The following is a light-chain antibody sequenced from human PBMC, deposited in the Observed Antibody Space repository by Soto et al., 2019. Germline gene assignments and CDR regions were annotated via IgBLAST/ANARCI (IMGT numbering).Light chain of an antibody. CDR3: QAWDSSTANVV. V-gene: IGLV3-1*01. CDR1: KLGDKY. Sequence: SYELTLPPSVSVSPGQTASITCSGNKLGDKYACWYQQKPGQSPVLVICQDSKRPSGIPERFSGSNSGNTATLTISGTQAMDEADYYCQAWDSSTANVVFGGGTKLTVL. J-gene: IGLJ2*01. CDR2: QDS.